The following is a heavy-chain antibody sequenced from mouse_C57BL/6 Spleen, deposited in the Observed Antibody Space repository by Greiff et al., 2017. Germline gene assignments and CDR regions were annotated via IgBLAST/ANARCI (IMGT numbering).Heavy chain of an antibody. CDR3: ARNYDYDGGFAY. J-gene: IGHJ3*01. Sequence: DVHLVESGGDLVKPGGSLKLSCAASGFTFSSYGMSWVRQTPDKRLEWVATISSGGSYTYYPDSVKGRFTISRDNAKNTLYLQMSSLKSEDTAMYYCARNYDYDGGFAYWGQGTLVTVSA. CDR1: GFTFSSYG. CDR2: ISSGGSYT. D-gene: IGHD2-4*01. V-gene: IGHV5-6*01.